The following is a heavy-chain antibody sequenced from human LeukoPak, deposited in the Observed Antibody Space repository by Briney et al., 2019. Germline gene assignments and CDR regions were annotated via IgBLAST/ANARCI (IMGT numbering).Heavy chain of an antibody. CDR3: ARDLCSGGSCVFDP. CDR1: GGSISSYY. Sequence: SETLSLTCTVSGGSISSYYWSWIRQPPGKGLEWIGYIYYSGSTNYNPPLKSRVTISVDTSKNQFSLKLSSVTAADTAVYYCARDLCSGGSCVFDPWGQGTLVTVSS. V-gene: IGHV4-59*01. CDR2: IYYSGST. D-gene: IGHD2-15*01. J-gene: IGHJ5*02.